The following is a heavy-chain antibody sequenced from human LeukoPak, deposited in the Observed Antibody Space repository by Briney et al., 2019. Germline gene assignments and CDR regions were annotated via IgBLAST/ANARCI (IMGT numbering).Heavy chain of an antibody. V-gene: IGHV4-34*01. J-gene: IGHJ3*02. CDR1: GGSFSGYY. D-gene: IGHD1-26*01. CDR3: ARASRGATVAFDI. CDR2: INHSGST. Sequence: SETLSLTCAVYGGSFSGYYWSWIRQPPGKGLEWIGEINHSGSTNYNPSLKSRVTISVDTSKNQFSLKLSSVTAADTAVYYCARASRGATVAFDIWGQGTMVTVSS.